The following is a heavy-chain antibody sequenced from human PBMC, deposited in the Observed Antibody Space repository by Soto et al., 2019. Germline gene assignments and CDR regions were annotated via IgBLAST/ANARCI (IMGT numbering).Heavy chain of an antibody. J-gene: IGHJ5*02. CDR3: AKDSGQLLQKST. CDR2: IRGSGGST. Sequence: EVQLLESGGGLVQPGGSLRLSCAASGFTFSSYAMSWVRQAPGKGLEWVSAIRGSGGSTYYADSVKGRFTISRDNSKNTLYLQMNSLRAEDTAVYYCAKDSGQLLQKSTWGQGTLVTVSS. CDR1: GFTFSSYA. V-gene: IGHV3-23*01. D-gene: IGHD2-2*01.